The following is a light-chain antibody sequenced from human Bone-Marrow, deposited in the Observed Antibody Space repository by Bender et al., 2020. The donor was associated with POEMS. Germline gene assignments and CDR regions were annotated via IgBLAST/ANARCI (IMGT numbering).Light chain of an antibody. CDR3: SAWDGILNGWV. Sequence: QSVLTQPPSASGTPGQRVTISCSGSSSNIGCNAVNWWQQLPGTAPKLLIYGNDHRPSGVPDLFSGSKSGTSASLAFSGLQSEDEADYFCSAWDGILNGWVFGEGAELTVL. J-gene: IGLJ3*02. CDR1: SSNIGCNA. V-gene: IGLV1-44*01. CDR2: GND.